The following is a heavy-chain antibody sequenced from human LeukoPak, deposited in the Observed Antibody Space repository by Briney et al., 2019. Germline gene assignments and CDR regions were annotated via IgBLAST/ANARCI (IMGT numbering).Heavy chain of an antibody. D-gene: IGHD5-18*01. CDR2: ISWNSGSI. CDR1: GFTFDDYA. V-gene: IGHV3-9*01. CDR3: AKDQRPAMALYYYGMDV. Sequence: GGSLRLSCAASGFTFDDYAMHWVRQAPGKGLEWVSGISWNSGSIGYADSVKGRFTISRDNAKNSLYLQMNSLRAEDTALYYCAKDQRPAMALYYYGMDVWGQGTTVTVSS. J-gene: IGHJ6*02.